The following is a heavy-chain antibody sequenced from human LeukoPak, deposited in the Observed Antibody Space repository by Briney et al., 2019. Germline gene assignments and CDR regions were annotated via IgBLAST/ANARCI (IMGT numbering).Heavy chain of an antibody. D-gene: IGHD5-18*01. CDR2: ISGSGGST. CDR3: AKDAGIQQVFHLNWFDP. Sequence: GGSLRLSCAASGFSFSSYAMTWVRQAPGKGLEWVSGISGSGGSTYYADSVKGRFTISRDNSKNTLYLQMNSLRAEDTAVYYCAKDAGIQQVFHLNWFDPWGQGTLVTVSS. J-gene: IGHJ5*02. CDR1: GFSFSSYA. V-gene: IGHV3-23*01.